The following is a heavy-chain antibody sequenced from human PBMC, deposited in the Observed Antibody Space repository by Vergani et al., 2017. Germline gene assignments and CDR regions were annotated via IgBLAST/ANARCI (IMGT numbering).Heavy chain of an antibody. D-gene: IGHD3-3*01. V-gene: IGHV5-10-1*03. Sequence: EVQLVQSGAEVKKPGESLRISCKGSGYSFTSYWISWVRQMPGKGLEWMGRIDPSDSYTNYSPSFQGHVTISADKSISTAYLQWSSLKASDTAMYYCARHRDYDFWGGYANWFDPWGQGTLVTVSS. CDR3: ARHRDYDFWGGYANWFDP. CDR2: IDPSDSYT. J-gene: IGHJ5*02. CDR1: GYSFTSYW.